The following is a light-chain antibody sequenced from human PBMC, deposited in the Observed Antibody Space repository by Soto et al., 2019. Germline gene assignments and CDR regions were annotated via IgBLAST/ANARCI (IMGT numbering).Light chain of an antibody. J-gene: IGKJ5*01. CDR1: LDITNS. V-gene: IGKV1-33*01. CDR3: QQYDNIPIT. Sequence: DIQMTQSPSSLSASVGDRVTITCQASLDITNSLNWYQQKSGKAPNLLIYDASKLETGVPSRFSGSGSGTDFTFTISRLQPEDIATYYCQQYDNIPITFGQGTRLEIK. CDR2: DAS.